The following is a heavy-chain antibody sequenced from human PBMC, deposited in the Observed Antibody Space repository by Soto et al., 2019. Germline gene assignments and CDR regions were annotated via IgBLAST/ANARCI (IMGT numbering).Heavy chain of an antibody. V-gene: IGHV3-7*05. CDR1: GFSFSSFW. Sequence: EVQLVESGGGLVQPGGSQRLSCAASGFSFSSFWMSWVRQAPGKGLEWVAAIKEDGSEKNYVDSVRGRFTISRDNAKNSLYLQMNSLRADDTAVYYCARGVIWGQGSLVTVSS. J-gene: IGHJ4*02. CDR3: ARGVI. CDR2: IKEDGSEK.